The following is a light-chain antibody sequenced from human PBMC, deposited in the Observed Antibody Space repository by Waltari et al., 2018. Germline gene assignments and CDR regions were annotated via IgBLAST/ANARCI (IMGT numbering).Light chain of an antibody. CDR3: HQYNNFPPWA. CDR1: QSVGSN. J-gene: IGKJ1*01. Sequence: EIVMTQSPVTLSVSPGERVTLSCRASQSVGSNVAWYQLKPGQAPRLIISGVSTRATGVPARFSGSGPGTEFTLTISSLQSEDSAVYFCHQYNNFPPWAFGQGTKVEV. V-gene: IGKV3-15*01. CDR2: GVS.